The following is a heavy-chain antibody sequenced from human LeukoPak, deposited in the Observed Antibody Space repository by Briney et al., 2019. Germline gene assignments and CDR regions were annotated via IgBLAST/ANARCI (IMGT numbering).Heavy chain of an antibody. CDR3: AKTRGYSYGHGFDY. Sequence: GRSLRLSCAASGFTFSSYGMHWVRQAPGKGLEWVAVISYDGSNKYYADSVKGRFTISRDNSKNTLYLQMNSLRAEDTAEYYCAKTRGYSYGHGFDYWGQGTLVTVSS. CDR2: ISYDGSNK. D-gene: IGHD5-18*01. CDR1: GFTFSSYG. J-gene: IGHJ4*02. V-gene: IGHV3-30*18.